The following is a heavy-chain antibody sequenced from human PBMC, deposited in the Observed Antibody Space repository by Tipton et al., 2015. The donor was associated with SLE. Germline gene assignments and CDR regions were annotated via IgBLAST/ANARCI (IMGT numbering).Heavy chain of an antibody. Sequence: GSLRLSCAASGFTFNRYEMCWVRQAPGKGLEWISYISNTGATIYYADSVKGRFTVSRDNTKNSLYLQMSSLRVEDTAMYYCARVASRNAIDSWGQGTPVTVSS. CDR3: ARVASRNAIDS. CDR1: GFTFNRYE. D-gene: IGHD1-1*01. CDR2: ISNTGATI. J-gene: IGHJ4*02. V-gene: IGHV3-48*03.